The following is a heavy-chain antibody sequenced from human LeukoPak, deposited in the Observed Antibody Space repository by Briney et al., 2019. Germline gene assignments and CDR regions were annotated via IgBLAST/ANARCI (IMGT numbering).Heavy chain of an antibody. CDR1: GGSFSGYY. D-gene: IGHD3-16*02. V-gene: IGHV4-34*01. Sequence: SETLSLTCAVYGGSFSGYYWSWIRQPPGKGLEWIGEINHSGSTNYNPSLKSRVTISVDTSKNQFSLKLSSVTAADTAVYYCARVVRLGELSSPADYWGQGTLVTVSS. J-gene: IGHJ4*02. CDR2: INHSGST. CDR3: ARVVRLGELSSPADY.